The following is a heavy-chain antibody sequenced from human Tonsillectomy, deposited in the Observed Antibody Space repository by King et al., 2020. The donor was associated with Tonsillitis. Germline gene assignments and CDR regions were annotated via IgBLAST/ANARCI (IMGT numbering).Heavy chain of an antibody. D-gene: IGHD4-23*01. J-gene: IGHJ4*02. V-gene: IGHV3-23*04. CDR1: GFTFSSYA. CDR3: ANLDDYGGNGDRAGVDY. Sequence: EVQLVESGGGLVQPGGSLRLSCAASGFTFSSYAMSWVRQAPGKGLEWVSAISGSGGSTYYADSVKGRFTISRDNSKNTLYLQMNSLRAEDTAVYYCANLDDYGGNGDRAGVDYWGQGTLVTVSS. CDR2: ISGSGGST.